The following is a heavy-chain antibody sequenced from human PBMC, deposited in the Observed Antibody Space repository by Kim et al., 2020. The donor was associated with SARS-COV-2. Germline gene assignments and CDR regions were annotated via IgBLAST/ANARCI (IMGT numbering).Heavy chain of an antibody. CDR3: EQDPQDGYAHFDG. V-gene: IGHV3-23*01. Sequence: YADAVKGRWSISRDNSKNMWYLEMNSLGGAETGVYYCEQDPQDGYAHFDGWGQGTLVTVSS. J-gene: IGHJ4*02. D-gene: IGHD5-12*01.